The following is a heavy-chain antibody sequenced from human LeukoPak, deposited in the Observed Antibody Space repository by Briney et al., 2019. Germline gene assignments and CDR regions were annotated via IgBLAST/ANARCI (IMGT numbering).Heavy chain of an antibody. V-gene: IGHV3-30*18. CDR1: GFTFRTYG. J-gene: IGHJ4*02. CDR2: ISYDGSNK. Sequence: GGSLRLSCAASGFTFRTYGMHWVRQAPDKGLEWVALISYDGSNKYYADSVKGRFTISRDNSKNTLYLQMNSLRAEDTAVYYCAKGSIDFDWSYFDYWGQGTLVTVSS. CDR3: AKGSIDFDWSYFDY. D-gene: IGHD3-9*01.